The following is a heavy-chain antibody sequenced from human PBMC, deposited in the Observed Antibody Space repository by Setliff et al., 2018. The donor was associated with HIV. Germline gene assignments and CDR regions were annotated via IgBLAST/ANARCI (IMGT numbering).Heavy chain of an antibody. CDR3: ARYSPRGYTLTGPY. CDR2: IYYSGST. Sequence: SETLSLTCTVSGDSVSSRSYYWSWIRQPPGKGLEWIGYIYYSGSTNYNPSLKSRVTISVDTSKNQFSLKLTSVTAADTAVYYCARYSPRGYTLTGPYWGQGTLVTVSS. J-gene: IGHJ4*02. CDR1: GDSVSSRSYY. V-gene: IGHV4-61*01. D-gene: IGHD6-25*01.